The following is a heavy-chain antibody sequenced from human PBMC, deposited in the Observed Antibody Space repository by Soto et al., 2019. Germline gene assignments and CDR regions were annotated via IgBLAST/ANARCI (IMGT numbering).Heavy chain of an antibody. Sequence: QVQLQQWGARLLKPSETLSLTCAVSGGSLSGYYWSWIRQSPGKGLEWIGDINHTRSINYNPSLKSRVTMSVDTSKTQFSLKLTSVTAADTAVYYCARAIPMAYALLSAFDVWGQGTTVAVSS. CDR1: GGSLSGYY. CDR2: INHTRSI. V-gene: IGHV4-34*01. D-gene: IGHD2-8*01. CDR3: ARAIPMAYALLSAFDV. J-gene: IGHJ3*01.